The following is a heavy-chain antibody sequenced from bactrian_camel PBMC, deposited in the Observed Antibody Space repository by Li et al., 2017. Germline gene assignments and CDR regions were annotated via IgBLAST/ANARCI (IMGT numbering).Heavy chain of an antibody. J-gene: IGHJ4*01. V-gene: IGHV3S1*01. CDR1: GVTSSTNC. CDR2: IYSRSGIT. D-gene: IGHD5*01. Sequence: ASGVTSSTNCMAWFRQRPGEEREGVASIYSRSGITTYGDSVKGRFTISQDNAKNTIHLQMFDLSSNDSAVYYCASEPTGMGCMGWVSETLFGTWGQGTQVTVS. CDR3: ASEPTGMGCMGWVSETLFGT.